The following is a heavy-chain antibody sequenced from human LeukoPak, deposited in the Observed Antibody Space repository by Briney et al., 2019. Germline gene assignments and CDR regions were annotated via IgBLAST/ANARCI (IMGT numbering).Heavy chain of an antibody. D-gene: IGHD3-22*01. V-gene: IGHV3-64*01. CDR2: ISSDGGST. J-gene: IGHJ4*02. CDR1: GFTFSTYA. Sequence: GGSLRLSCAASGFTFSTYAMHWVRQAPGKGLEYVSAISSDGGSTYYANSVKGRFTISRDNSRNTLYLQMGSLRAEDMAVYYCARDHARGDDSSGNPLDYWGQGTLVTVSS. CDR3: ARDHARGDDSSGNPLDY.